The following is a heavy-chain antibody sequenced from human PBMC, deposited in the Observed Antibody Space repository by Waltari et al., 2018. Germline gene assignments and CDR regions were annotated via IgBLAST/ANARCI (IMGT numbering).Heavy chain of an antibody. CDR3: SRGKTGAYYYGSGRYLDFDY. V-gene: IGHV4-34*01. CDR1: GGSFSVHY. D-gene: IGHD3-10*01. CDR2: VHHRRST. J-gene: IGHJ4*02. Sequence: QVQLQPWGAGLLKPSETLSLTCAVYGGSFSVHYWSWIRHPPGQGLEWMGEVHHRRSTNNNPSLKSRVTISVDTSKNQFSLKLSSVTAADTAVYYCSRGKTGAYYYGSGRYLDFDYWGQGTLGTVSS.